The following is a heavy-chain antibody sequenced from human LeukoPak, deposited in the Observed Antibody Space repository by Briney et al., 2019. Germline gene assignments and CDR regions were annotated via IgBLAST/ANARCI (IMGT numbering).Heavy chain of an antibody. CDR2: INPYNGDA. Sequence: ASVKVSCKASGYTFTGYYLHWVRQAPGQGLEWMGWINPYNGDANYSPKFKGRVTLTRDTSNTTSYMDLSRLTSDDTAVYFCARGSYDSRGYYSDYHFYMELWGKGTTVTVSS. V-gene: IGHV1-2*02. CDR1: GYTFTGYY. CDR3: ARGSYDSRGYYSDYHFYMEL. D-gene: IGHD3-22*01. J-gene: IGHJ6*03.